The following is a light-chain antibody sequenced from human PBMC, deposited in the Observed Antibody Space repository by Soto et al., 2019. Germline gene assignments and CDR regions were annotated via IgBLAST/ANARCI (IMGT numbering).Light chain of an antibody. CDR3: NSFTTSNTYV. Sequence: QSALTQPASVSGSPGQSITISCIGTSSDIGTYNRVSWYQQPPGTAPKLIIYEVNNRPSGVPDHFSGSKSGNTASLIISGLQAEDEADYYCNSFTTSNTYVFGTGTKLTVL. CDR2: EVN. J-gene: IGLJ1*01. CDR1: SSDIGTYNR. V-gene: IGLV2-18*02.